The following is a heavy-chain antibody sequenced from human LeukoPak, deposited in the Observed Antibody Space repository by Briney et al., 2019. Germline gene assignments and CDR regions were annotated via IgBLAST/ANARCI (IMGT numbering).Heavy chain of an antibody. D-gene: IGHD1-26*01. CDR3: ARVQKSGSYGY. CDR2: IYYSGST. J-gene: IGHJ4*02. CDR1: GGSISSYY. V-gene: IGHV4-59*01. Sequence: PSETLSLTCTVSGGSISSYYWSWIRQPPGKGLEWIGYIYYSGSTNYNPSLKSRVTISVDTSKNQFSLKLSSVTAADTAVYYCARVQKSGSYGYWGQGTLVTASS.